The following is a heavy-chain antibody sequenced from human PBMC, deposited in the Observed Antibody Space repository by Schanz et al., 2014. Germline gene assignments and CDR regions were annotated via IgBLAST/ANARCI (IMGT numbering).Heavy chain of an antibody. CDR3: ARVRRRIATPSTPSFRNYYYYAMDV. CDR2: ISSGSSYA. V-gene: IGHV3-11*06. CDR1: GGSIRSYF. Sequence: QVQLQESRPGLLKPSETLSLTCTVSGGSIRSYFWSWIRQAPGKGLEWVSDISSGSSYANYADSVKGRFTISRDNAKNSLYLQMNSLRAEDTSVYFCARVRRRIATPSTPSFRNYYYYAMDVWGQGTTVTVSS. J-gene: IGHJ6*02. D-gene: IGHD6-13*01.